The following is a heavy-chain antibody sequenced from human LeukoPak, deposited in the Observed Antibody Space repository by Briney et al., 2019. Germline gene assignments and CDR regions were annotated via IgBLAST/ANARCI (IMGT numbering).Heavy chain of an antibody. CDR1: GYTFTGYY. D-gene: IGHD3-10*01. CDR3: ARLPMVRGVTPFDC. CDR2: INPNSGGT. J-gene: IGHJ4*02. Sequence: ASVKVSCKASGYTFTGYYMHWVRQAPGQGLEWMGWINPNSGGTNYAQKFQGRVTMTRDTSISTAYVELSRLRSDDTAVYYCARLPMVRGVTPFDCWGQGTLVTVSS. V-gene: IGHV1-2*02.